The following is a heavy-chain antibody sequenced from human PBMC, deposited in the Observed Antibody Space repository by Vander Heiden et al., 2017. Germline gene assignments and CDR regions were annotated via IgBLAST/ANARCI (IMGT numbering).Heavy chain of an antibody. Sequence: EAQLLESGGGLVQPGGSLRLSGAASGFTFSSCAMICVCPGPGQGMEWVSASRGSGGSTYDADSVKGRFTISRDNSKNTLYLQMNSLRAEDTDVYYCAKCTAGKGDSSGYPRPYYYYGMDVWGQGTTVTVSS. V-gene: IGHV3-23*01. CDR3: AKCTAGKGDSSGYPRPYYYYGMDV. D-gene: IGHD3-22*01. CDR1: GFTFSSCA. J-gene: IGHJ6*02. CDR2: SRGSGGST.